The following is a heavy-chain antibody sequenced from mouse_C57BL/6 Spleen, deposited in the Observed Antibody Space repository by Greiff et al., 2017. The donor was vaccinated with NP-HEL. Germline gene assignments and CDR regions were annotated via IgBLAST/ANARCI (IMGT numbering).Heavy chain of an antibody. CDR3: AREFSFAY. J-gene: IGHJ3*01. CDR2: IYPGSGNT. V-gene: IGHV1-76*01. CDR1: GYTFTDYY. Sequence: VQLQHSGAELVRPGASVKLSCKASGYTFTDYYINWVKQRPGQGLEWIARIYPGSGNTYYNEKFKGKATLTAEKSSSTAYMQLSSLTSEDSAVYFCAREFSFAYWGQGTLVTVSA.